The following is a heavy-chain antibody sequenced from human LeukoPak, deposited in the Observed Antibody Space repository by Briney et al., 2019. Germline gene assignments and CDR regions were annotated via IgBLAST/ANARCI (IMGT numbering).Heavy chain of an antibody. Sequence: ASVKVSCKASGYTFTSYDINWVRQAPGQGLEWMGWISAYNGNTNYAQKLQDRVTMTTDTSTSTAYMELRSLRSDDTAVYYCARYYYGSGTRAEYFQHWGQGTLVTVSS. CDR1: GYTFTSYD. CDR3: ARYYYGSGTRAEYFQH. CDR2: ISAYNGNT. V-gene: IGHV1-18*01. D-gene: IGHD3-10*01. J-gene: IGHJ1*01.